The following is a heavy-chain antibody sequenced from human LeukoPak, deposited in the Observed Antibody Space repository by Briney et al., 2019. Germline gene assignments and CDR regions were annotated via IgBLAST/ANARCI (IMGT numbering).Heavy chain of an antibody. CDR2: IIGSGGST. CDR1: VFTHNCYP. D-gene: IGHD5-12*01. J-gene: IGHJ3*01. CDR3: AREVVATLNAFDF. V-gene: IGHV3-23*01. Sequence: GGSVSLLCGASVFTHNCYPMMCPRQAPGEGLEWFSAIIGSGGSTYYADSVKGRFTISRDNAKNTLNLQMNSLRVEDTAVKVCAREVVATLNAFDFWGQGTMVTVSS.